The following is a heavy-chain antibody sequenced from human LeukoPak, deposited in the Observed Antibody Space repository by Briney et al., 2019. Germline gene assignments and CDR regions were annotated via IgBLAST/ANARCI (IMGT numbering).Heavy chain of an antibody. J-gene: IGHJ4*02. Sequence: SQTLSLTCTVSGGSISSGSYYWSWIRQPAGKGLEWIGRIYTSGSTNYNPSLKSRVTISVDTSKNQFSLKLSSVTAADTAVYYCARHNDPGYSSSWGPRTIDYWGQGTLVTVSS. CDR3: ARHNDPGYSSSWGPRTIDY. CDR1: GGSISSGSYY. D-gene: IGHD6-13*01. V-gene: IGHV4-61*02. CDR2: IYTSGST.